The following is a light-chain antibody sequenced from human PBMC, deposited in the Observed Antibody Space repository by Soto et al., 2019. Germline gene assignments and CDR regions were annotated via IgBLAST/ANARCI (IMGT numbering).Light chain of an antibody. CDR2: GVN. Sequence: QSALTQPASVSGSPGQSITISCTGASSDVGDYNYVSWYQHHPGKAPKLLIYGVNNRPSGVSDRFSGSKSGNVASLTISWLQAEDEADYYCSEYTSSSNHVFGPGTKV. V-gene: IGLV2-14*01. CDR1: SSDVGDYNY. CDR3: SEYTSSSNHV. J-gene: IGLJ1*01.